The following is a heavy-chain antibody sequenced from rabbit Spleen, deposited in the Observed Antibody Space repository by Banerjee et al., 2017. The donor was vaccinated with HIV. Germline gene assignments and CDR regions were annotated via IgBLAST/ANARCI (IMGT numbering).Heavy chain of an antibody. CDR3: ARDTSSSFSSYGMDL. J-gene: IGHJ6*01. Sequence: QSLEESGGDLVKPGESLTLTCIASGVSFSGSSYMCWVRQAPGKGLEWIACIEGGSSSFTYFATWAKGRFPISKTSSTTVTLQMTSLTAADTATYFCARDTSSSFSSYGMDLWGPGTLVTVS. V-gene: IGHV1S40*01. CDR1: GVSFSGSSY. D-gene: IGHD1-1*01. CDR2: IEGGSSSFT.